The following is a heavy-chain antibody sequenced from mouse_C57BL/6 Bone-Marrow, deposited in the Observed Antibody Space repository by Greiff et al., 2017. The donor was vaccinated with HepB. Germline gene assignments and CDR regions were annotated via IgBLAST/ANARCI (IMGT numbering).Heavy chain of an antibody. V-gene: IGHV1-5*01. CDR2: IYPGNSDT. CDR3: TRRYYCNYVNWYFDV. CDR1: GYTFTSYW. Sequence: EVQLQQSGTVLARPGASVKMSCKTSGYTFTSYWMHWVKQRPGQGLEWIGAIYPGNSDTSYNQKFKGKAKLTAVTSASTAYMELSSLTNEDSAVYYCTRRYYCNYVNWYFDVWGTGTTVTVSS. J-gene: IGHJ1*03. D-gene: IGHD2-1*01.